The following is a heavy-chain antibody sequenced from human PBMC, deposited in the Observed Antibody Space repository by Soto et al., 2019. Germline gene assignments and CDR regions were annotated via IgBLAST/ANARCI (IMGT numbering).Heavy chain of an antibody. V-gene: IGHV3-48*03. Sequence: HPGGSLRLSCAASGFTFSSYEMNWVRQAPGKGLEWVSYISSSGSTIYYADSVKGRFTISRDNAKNSLYLQMNSLRAEDTAVYYCARDDRTSSGWRLPFFDYWGQGTLVTVSS. CDR2: ISSSGSTI. D-gene: IGHD6-19*01. J-gene: IGHJ4*02. CDR3: ARDDRTSSGWRLPFFDY. CDR1: GFTFSSYE.